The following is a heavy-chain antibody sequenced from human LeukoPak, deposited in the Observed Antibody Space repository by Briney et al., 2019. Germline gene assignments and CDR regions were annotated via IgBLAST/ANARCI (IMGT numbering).Heavy chain of an antibody. J-gene: IGHJ4*02. CDR3: ARAESDYSNSWDRY. CDR2: ISDDGRHN. V-gene: IGHV3-30*04. CDR1: GFTFSTYA. Sequence: GGSLRLSCAASGFTFSTYAMNWVRQAPGKGLEWVAVISDDGRHNYYADSVKGRFTISRDNAKNSLYLQMNSLRAEDTAVYYCARAESDYSNSWDRYWGQGTLVTVSS. D-gene: IGHD6-13*01.